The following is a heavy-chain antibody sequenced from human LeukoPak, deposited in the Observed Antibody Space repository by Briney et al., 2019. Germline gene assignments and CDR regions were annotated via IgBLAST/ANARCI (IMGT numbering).Heavy chain of an antibody. CDR1: GGSISSYY. J-gene: IGHJ4*02. CDR2: IYYSGST. Sequence: PSETLSLTXTVSGGSISSYYWSWIRQPPGKGLEWIGYIYYSGSTNYNPSLRSRVTISVDTSKNQFSLKLSSVTAADTAVYYCARGYDSYDYWGQGTLVTVSS. D-gene: IGHD3-22*01. V-gene: IGHV4-59*01. CDR3: ARGYDSYDY.